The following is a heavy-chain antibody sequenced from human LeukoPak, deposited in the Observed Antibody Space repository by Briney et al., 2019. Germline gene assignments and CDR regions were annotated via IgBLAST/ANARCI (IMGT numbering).Heavy chain of an antibody. V-gene: IGHV3-20*04. CDR2: INWNGAWT. J-gene: IGHJ2*01. Sequence: GGSLRLSCAASGFKFDDYGMSWVRQAPGKGLEWVCDINWNGAWTGYADSVKGRFTISRDNAKNSLYLQMNSLRAEDTALYYCAKDIEVAITGHYFDLWGRGTLVAVSS. CDR1: GFKFDDYG. CDR3: AKDIEVAITGHYFDL. D-gene: IGHD3-22*01.